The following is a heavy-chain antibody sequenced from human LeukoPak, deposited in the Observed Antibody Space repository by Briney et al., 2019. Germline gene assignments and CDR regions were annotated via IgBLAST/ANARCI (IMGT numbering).Heavy chain of an antibody. CDR1: GGSISSYY. V-gene: IGHV4-59*08. D-gene: IGHD6-13*01. CDR2: IYYSGST. CDR3: ARHTGYSSSWSKEIDY. Sequence: SETLSLTCTVSGGSISSYYWSWIRQPPGKGLEWIGYIYYSGSTNYNPSLKSRVTISVDTSKNQFSLKLSSVTAADTAVYYCARHTGYSSSWSKEIDYWGQGTLVTVSS. J-gene: IGHJ4*02.